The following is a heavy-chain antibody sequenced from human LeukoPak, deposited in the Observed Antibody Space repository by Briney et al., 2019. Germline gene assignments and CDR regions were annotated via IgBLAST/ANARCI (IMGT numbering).Heavy chain of an antibody. V-gene: IGHV3-66*01. CDR2: IYSGGST. CDR1: GFTVSSNY. J-gene: IGHJ6*03. D-gene: IGHD4-17*01. Sequence: PGGSLRLSCAASGFTVSSNYMSWVRQAPGKGLEWVSVIYSGGSTYYADSVKGRFTISRDNSKNTLYLQMNSLRAEDTAVYYCARGDYGDYDYYYYYMDVWGKGTTVTVSS. CDR3: ARGDYGDYDYYYYYMDV.